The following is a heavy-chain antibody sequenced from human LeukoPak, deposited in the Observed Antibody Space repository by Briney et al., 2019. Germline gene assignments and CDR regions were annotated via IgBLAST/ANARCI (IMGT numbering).Heavy chain of an antibody. J-gene: IGHJ4*02. CDR2: IRGKANSYAT. CDR1: GFTFSGSA. V-gene: IGHV3-73*01. Sequence: GGSLRLSCAASGFTFSGSAMRWVRQASGKGLEWVGRIRGKANSYATAYAASVKGRFTISRDDSKNTAYLQMNSLKTKDTAVYYCTSSPDGKDDYWGQGTLVTVSS. CDR3: TSSPDGKDDY.